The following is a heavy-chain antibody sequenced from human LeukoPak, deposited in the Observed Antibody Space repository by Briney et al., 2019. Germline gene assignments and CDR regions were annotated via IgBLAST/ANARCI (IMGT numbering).Heavy chain of an antibody. J-gene: IGHJ4*02. CDR1: GFTFSSYG. Sequence: ERSLRLSCAASGFTFSSYGMHWVRQAPGKGLEWVAVISYDGSNKYYADSVKGRFTISRDNSKNTLYLQMNSLRAEDTAVYYCAKAPGGATGLSYYFDYWGQGTLVTVSS. D-gene: IGHD3-16*02. CDR2: ISYDGSNK. V-gene: IGHV3-30*18. CDR3: AKAPGGATGLSYYFDY.